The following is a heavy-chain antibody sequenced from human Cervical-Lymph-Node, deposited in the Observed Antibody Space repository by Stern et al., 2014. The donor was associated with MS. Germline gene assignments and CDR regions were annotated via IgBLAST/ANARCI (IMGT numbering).Heavy chain of an antibody. CDR2: IYPGDSEP. Sequence: EVQLVESGAELIRPGESLKISCKGSGYKFSIYWIAWVRQMPGKGLEWMGIIYPGDSEPRSSPSFQGQVTMSADKSPSTAYLQWSSLNASDTAMYFCARQTTAWASDVWGQGTLVTVSS. CDR3: ARQTTAWASDV. J-gene: IGHJ4*02. CDR1: GYKFSIYW. V-gene: IGHV5-51*01. D-gene: IGHD1-14*01.